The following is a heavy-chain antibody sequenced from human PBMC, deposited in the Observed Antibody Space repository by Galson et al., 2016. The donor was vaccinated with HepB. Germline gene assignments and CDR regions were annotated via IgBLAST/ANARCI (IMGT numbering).Heavy chain of an antibody. D-gene: IGHD6-13*01. CDR2: IYHSGST. J-gene: IGHJ4*02. Sequence: ETLSLTCAVSSGSIISSNWWNWVRQPPGKGLEWIGEIYHSGSTNYNPSLTSRVTISIDKSRNQFSLRLTSVTAADTAVYYCAALVSSWSQLDYWGQGMLVTVSS. CDR3: AALVSSWSQLDY. V-gene: IGHV4-4*02. CDR1: SGSIISSNW.